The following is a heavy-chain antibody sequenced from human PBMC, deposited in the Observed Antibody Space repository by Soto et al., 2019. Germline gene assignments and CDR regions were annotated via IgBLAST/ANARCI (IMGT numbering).Heavy chain of an antibody. CDR1: GFTFSTFA. CDR3: ASWGSMPGDY. D-gene: IGHD3-16*01. CDR2: ISYDGSNK. J-gene: IGHJ4*02. Sequence: QMQLVESGGGVVQPGRSLRLSCAASGFTFSTFAMNWVRQAPGTGLEWVSVISYDGSNKYYADSVKGRFTISRDNSKNSLYLQMNSLRSEDTAVYYFASWGSMPGDYWGQGTLVTVSS. V-gene: IGHV3-30-3*01.